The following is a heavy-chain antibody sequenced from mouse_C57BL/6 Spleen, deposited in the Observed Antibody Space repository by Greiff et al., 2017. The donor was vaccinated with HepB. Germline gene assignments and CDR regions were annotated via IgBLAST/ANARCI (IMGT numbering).Heavy chain of an antibody. CDR2: IYPRSGNT. J-gene: IGHJ1*03. Sequence: VKLMESGAELARPGASVKLSCKASGYTFTSYGISWVKQRTGQGLEWIGEIYPRSGNTYYNEKFKGKATLTADKSSSTAYMELRSLTSEDSAVYFCARVYGNYWYFDVWGTGTTVTVSS. CDR3: ARVYGNYWYFDV. V-gene: IGHV1-81*01. D-gene: IGHD2-1*01. CDR1: GYTFTSYG.